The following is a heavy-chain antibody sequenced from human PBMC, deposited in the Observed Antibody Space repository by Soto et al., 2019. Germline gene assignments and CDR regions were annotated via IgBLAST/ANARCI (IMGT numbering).Heavy chain of an antibody. D-gene: IGHD6-19*01. Sequence: QVQLVESGGGVVQPGRSLRLSCVGSGFTFSDTGMHWVRQAPGKGLEWVAMISHNGGSKQYKDSVRSRFTISRDNSENTVYLLMDSLRAEDTAVYFCAKDLYSSGWYNYFDPWGQGTPVTVSS. CDR1: GFTFSDTG. V-gene: IGHV3-30*18. CDR3: AKDLYSSGWYNYFDP. J-gene: IGHJ5*02. CDR2: ISHNGGSK.